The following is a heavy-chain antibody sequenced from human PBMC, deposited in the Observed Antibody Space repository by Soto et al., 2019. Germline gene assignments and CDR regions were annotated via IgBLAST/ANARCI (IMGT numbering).Heavy chain of an antibody. V-gene: IGHV4-34*01. Sequence: SETLSLTCAVYGGSFSGYYWSWIRQPPGKGLEWIGEINHSGGTNYNPSLKSRVTISVDTSKNQFSLKLSSVTAADTAVYYCARGPYSSSWDGVLHYFDYWGQGTLVTVSS. J-gene: IGHJ4*02. CDR3: ARGPYSSSWDGVLHYFDY. CDR1: GGSFSGYY. D-gene: IGHD6-13*01. CDR2: INHSGGT.